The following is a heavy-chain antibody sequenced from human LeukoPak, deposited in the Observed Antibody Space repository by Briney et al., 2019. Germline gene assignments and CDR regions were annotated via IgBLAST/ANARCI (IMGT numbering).Heavy chain of an antibody. J-gene: IGHJ4*02. Sequence: ASVKVSCKASGYTFSDNYMHWVRQAPGQGLEYMGWIKPNSGGTKYAQKFQGRVTMTRDTSISTAYMELNRLRSDDTAVYFCARGTWFEAPLGIDFWGKETLVIVSS. D-gene: IGHD3-10*01. CDR1: GYTFSDNY. V-gene: IGHV1-2*02. CDR2: IKPNSGGT. CDR3: ARGTWFEAPLGIDF.